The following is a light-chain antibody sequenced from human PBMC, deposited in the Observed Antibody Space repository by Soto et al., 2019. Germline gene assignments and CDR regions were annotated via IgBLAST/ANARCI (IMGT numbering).Light chain of an antibody. V-gene: IGKV3-15*01. CDR2: GAS. CDR1: QSVSSN. J-gene: IGKJ1*01. CDR3: QQYNNWPRT. Sequence: EIVMTQSPATLAVSPRERATLSCRASQSVSSNLAWYQQKPGQAPRLLIYGASTRATGIPARFSGSGSGTEFTLTISSLRSEYFAVYYCQQYNNWPRTFGQGTKVDTK.